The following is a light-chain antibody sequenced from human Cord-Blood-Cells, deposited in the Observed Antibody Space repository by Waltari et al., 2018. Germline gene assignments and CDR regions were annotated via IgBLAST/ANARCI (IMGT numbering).Light chain of an antibody. V-gene: IGLV2-14*01. Sequence: QSALTQPASVSGSPGQSITISCTGTSSDVGGYNYVSWYQQHPGKAPKLMFYDVSKRPSGVSNRFSGSKSGNTASLTISGLQAEDEADYYCSSYTSSSTLGVFGTGTKVTVL. CDR2: DVS. CDR1: SSDVGGYNY. CDR3: SSYTSSSTLGV. J-gene: IGLJ1*01.